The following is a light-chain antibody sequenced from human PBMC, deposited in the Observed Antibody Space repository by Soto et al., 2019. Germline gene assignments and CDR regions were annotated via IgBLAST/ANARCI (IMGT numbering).Light chain of an antibody. J-gene: IGKJ1*01. CDR3: QQYYSTPQT. CDR1: QSVLYSSNNKNY. CDR2: LAS. Sequence: DIVMTQSPDSLAVSLGERATINCKSSQSVLYSSNNKNYLSWYQQKPGQASKLLIYLASTRESGVPDRFSGSGSGTDFTLTISSLQAEDVAVYYCQQYYSTPQTFGQGTKVEIK. V-gene: IGKV4-1*01.